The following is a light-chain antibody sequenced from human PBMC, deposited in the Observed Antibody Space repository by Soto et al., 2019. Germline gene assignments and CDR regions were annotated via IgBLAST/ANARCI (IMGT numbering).Light chain of an antibody. CDR2: EGS. CDR3: CSYAGSSTPYV. V-gene: IGLV2-23*01. CDR1: SCDVGSYNL. Sequence: QSALTQPASVSGSLGQSITIACTGTSCDVGSYNLFSWYQQHPGKAPKLMIYEGSKRPSGVSNRFSGSKSGNTASLTISGLQAEDEADYYCCSYAGSSTPYVFGTGTKLTVL. J-gene: IGLJ1*01.